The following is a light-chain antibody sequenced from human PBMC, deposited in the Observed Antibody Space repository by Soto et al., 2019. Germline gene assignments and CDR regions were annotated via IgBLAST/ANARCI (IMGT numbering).Light chain of an antibody. CDR2: FES. Sequence: SYELTQPPSVSLAPGETARITCGGNNIGSESVHWYQQKPGQAPVLVIYFESARPSGIPERFSGPNSGNTATLTTRRVEAXXXXXXXXQVWDGSSDQQVFGGGTKLTV. V-gene: IGLV3-21*04. J-gene: IGLJ3*02. CDR1: NIGSES. CDR3: QVWDGSSDQQV.